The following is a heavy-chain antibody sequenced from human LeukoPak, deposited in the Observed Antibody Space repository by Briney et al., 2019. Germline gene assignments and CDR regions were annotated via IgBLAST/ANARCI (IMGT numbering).Heavy chain of an antibody. CDR3: ARRRDSRGWGDY. D-gene: IGHD6-19*01. Sequence: ASVKVSCKASGYTFTGYYMHWVRQAPGQGLEWMGWINPNSGGTNYAQKFQGGVTMTRDTSISAAYMELSRLRSDDTAVYYCARRRDSRGWGDYGGQGPLVTVSS. V-gene: IGHV1-2*02. J-gene: IGHJ4*02. CDR1: GYTFTGYY. CDR2: INPNSGGT.